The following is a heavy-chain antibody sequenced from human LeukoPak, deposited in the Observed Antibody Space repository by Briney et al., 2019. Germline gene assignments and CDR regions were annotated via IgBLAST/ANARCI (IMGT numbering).Heavy chain of an antibody. V-gene: IGHV3-48*01. D-gene: IGHD6-13*01. Sequence: GGSLRLSCAASGFTFSSYSMNWVRQAPGKGLEWVSYISSSSSTIYYADSVKGRFTISRDNAKNSLYLQMNSLRAEDTAVYYCARGTIIAAAGKIDYWRQGTLVTVSS. CDR2: ISSSSSTI. CDR1: GFTFSSYS. CDR3: ARGTIIAAAGKIDY. J-gene: IGHJ4*02.